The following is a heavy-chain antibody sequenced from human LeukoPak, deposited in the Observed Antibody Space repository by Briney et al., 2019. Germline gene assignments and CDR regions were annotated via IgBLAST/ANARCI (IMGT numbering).Heavy chain of an antibody. D-gene: IGHD4-11*01. CDR1: GYTFTSYG. J-gene: IGHJ6*03. CDR3: ARGTVSGMDYYYMDV. Sequence: ASVKVSCKTSGYTFTSYGINWVRQAPGQGLEWMGWISTSSGNTKYAQNIQGRVTLTTDTTTRTAYMELRSLRSDDTAVYYCARGTVSGMDYYYMDVWGKGTTVTVSS. CDR2: ISTSSGNT. V-gene: IGHV1-18*01.